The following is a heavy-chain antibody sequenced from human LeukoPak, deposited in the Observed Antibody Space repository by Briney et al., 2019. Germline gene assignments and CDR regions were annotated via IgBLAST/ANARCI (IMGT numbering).Heavy chain of an antibody. D-gene: IGHD3-3*01. Sequence: ASVKVSCKASGYTFTGYYMHWVRQAPGQGLEWMGWVNPNSGGTNYAQKFQGRVTMTRDTSISTAYMELSRLRSDDTAVYYCARAYYDFWSGYYNDYWGQGTLVAVSS. CDR1: GYTFTGYY. CDR2: VNPNSGGT. J-gene: IGHJ4*02. V-gene: IGHV1-2*02. CDR3: ARAYYDFWSGYYNDY.